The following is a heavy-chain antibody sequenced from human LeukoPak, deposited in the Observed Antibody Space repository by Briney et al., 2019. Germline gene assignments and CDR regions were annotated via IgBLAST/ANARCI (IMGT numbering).Heavy chain of an antibody. J-gene: IGHJ4*02. CDR2: IYFTGST. V-gene: IGHV4-59*01. Sequence: SETLSLTCTVSGGSINNYYWSWIRQPPGEGLEWIGYIYFTGSTNYNPSLKTRVTMSVDMSKNQFSLKLTSVTAADTAVYYCARNHDFWTIDFWGQGTLVTVSS. CDR3: ARNHDFWTIDF. D-gene: IGHD3-3*01. CDR1: GGSINNYY.